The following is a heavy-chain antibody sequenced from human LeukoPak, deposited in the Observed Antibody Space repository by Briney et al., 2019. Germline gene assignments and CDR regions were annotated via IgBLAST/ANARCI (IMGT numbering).Heavy chain of an antibody. Sequence: GGSLRLSCAASGFIFNNYGMHWVRQAPGKGLEWVANINQDGSERYYVDSVKGRFTISRDNAKNSLYLEMNSLRAEDTAVYYCARAIAMAGYYYFDYWGQGTLVTVSS. V-gene: IGHV3-7*01. J-gene: IGHJ4*02. D-gene: IGHD6-19*01. CDR2: INQDGSER. CDR1: GFIFNNYG. CDR3: ARAIAMAGYYYFDY.